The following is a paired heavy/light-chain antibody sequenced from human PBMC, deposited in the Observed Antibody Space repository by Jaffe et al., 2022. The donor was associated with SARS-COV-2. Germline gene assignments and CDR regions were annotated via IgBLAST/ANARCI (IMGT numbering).Heavy chain of an antibody. CDR3: TTDGHQGFDGS. D-gene: IGHD2-15*01. J-gene: IGHJ5*02. CDR1: GFTFTNAW. CDR2: IKTKASGGTA. Sequence: EVQLVESGGGLVKPGGSLRLSCAASGFTFTNAWMTWVRQSPGKGLEWVGRIKTKASGGTADYAAPVKDRFMISRDDSQNTLYLQMNSLKTEDTAVYYCTTDGHQGFDGSWGQGTLVTVSP. V-gene: IGHV3-15*01.
Light chain of an antibody. CDR3: LLSYNNARGV. CDR2: DTN. J-gene: IGLJ2*01. V-gene: IGLV7-46*01. Sequence: QAVVTQEPSLTVSPGGTVTLTCGSTTGTVTSAHYPYWFQQKPGQAPRTLIYDTNNKHSWTPARFSGSLLGGKAALTLSGAQPEDEAEYYCLLSYNNARGVFGGGTKLTVL. CDR1: TGTVTSAHY.